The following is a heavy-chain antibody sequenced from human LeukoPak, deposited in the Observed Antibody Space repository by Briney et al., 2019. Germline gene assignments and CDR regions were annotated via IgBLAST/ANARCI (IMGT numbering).Heavy chain of an antibody. V-gene: IGHV1-18*01. J-gene: IGHJ4*02. D-gene: IGHD3-22*01. CDR1: GYTFTSYG. Sequence: ASVKVSCKASGYTFTSYGISWVRQAPGQGLEWMGWISAYNGHTNYAQKLQGRVTMTTDTSTSTAYMELRSLRSDDTAVYYCARGDGYYYDSSGYYFPGSSSGFDYWGQGTLVTVSS. CDR3: ARGDGYYYDSSGYYFPGSSSGFDY. CDR2: ISAYNGHT.